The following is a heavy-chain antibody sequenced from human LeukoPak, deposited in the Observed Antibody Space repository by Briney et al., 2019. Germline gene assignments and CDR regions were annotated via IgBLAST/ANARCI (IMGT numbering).Heavy chain of an antibody. CDR2: ISYIGST. D-gene: IGHD4-17*01. Sequence: SETLSLTCAVSDDSSSSHYWTWIRQPPGKGLEWIGYISYIGSTNYNPSPKSRVTISIDTSKNQFSLKLSSVTAADTAVYYRARDLVTVTKGFDIWGQGTMVSVSS. J-gene: IGHJ3*02. CDR1: DDSSSSHY. CDR3: ARDLVTVTKGFDI. V-gene: IGHV4-59*11.